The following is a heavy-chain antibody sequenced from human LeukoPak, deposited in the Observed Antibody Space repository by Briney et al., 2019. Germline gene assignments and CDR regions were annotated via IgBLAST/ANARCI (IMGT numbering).Heavy chain of an antibody. CDR3: ARTIRGSLFASDH. J-gene: IGHJ4*02. CDR1: GGSISSYY. V-gene: IGHV4-59*01. CDR2: IDYSGNT. D-gene: IGHD1-26*01. Sequence: PPETLSLTCTVSGGSISSYYCNWIRQPPGKGLEWIGYIDYSGNTKYNPSLQSRVTISVDTTKNQFSLQVGSVTAADAAVYYCARTIRGSLFASDHWGQGTL.